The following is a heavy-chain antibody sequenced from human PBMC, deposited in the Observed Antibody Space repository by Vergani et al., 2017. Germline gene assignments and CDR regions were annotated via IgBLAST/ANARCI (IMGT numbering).Heavy chain of an antibody. CDR2: FNPEDGNT. J-gene: IGHJ6*02. Sequence: QVHLLQSGAEVKKPGASVRVSCKVSGYTLTELSMHWVRQPPGKGLEWMGGFNPEDGNTIYAQNFQGRVTMTEDTSTDTAYMELSSLRSEDTAVYYCAKLIIKWADGKNYYTLDVWGQGTPVTVSS. V-gene: IGHV1-24*01. CDR1: GYTLTELS. CDR3: AKLIIKWADGKNYYTLDV. D-gene: IGHD1-26*01.